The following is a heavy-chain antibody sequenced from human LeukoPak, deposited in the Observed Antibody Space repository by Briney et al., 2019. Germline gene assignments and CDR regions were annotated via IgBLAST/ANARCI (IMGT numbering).Heavy chain of an antibody. Sequence: GASVKVSCKASGYTFTDYYMHWVRQAPGQGFEWMGWINPNDGDTNYAQEFQGRVTMTRDTSISIAHMEVSRLRSDDTAVYYCARANFLYCSSTTCLFDYWGQGTLVTVSS. CDR3: ARANFLYCSSTTCLFDY. CDR1: GYTFTDYY. V-gene: IGHV1-2*02. J-gene: IGHJ4*02. CDR2: INPNDGDT. D-gene: IGHD2-2*01.